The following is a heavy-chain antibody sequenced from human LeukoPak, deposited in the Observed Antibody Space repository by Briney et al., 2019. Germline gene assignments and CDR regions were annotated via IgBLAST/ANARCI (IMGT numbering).Heavy chain of an antibody. D-gene: IGHD6-19*01. J-gene: IGHJ3*01. Sequence: PGGSLRLSCAASGFTVSSNYMNWVRQAPGMGLEWVSVIYSDGSTYYADSVKGRFTISRDNSKNTLYLQMNNLRAEDTAVYYCARYGNGEWLAHYAFDVWGQGTMVTVSS. CDR3: ARYGNGEWLAHYAFDV. CDR2: IYSDGST. V-gene: IGHV3-66*01. CDR1: GFTVSSNY.